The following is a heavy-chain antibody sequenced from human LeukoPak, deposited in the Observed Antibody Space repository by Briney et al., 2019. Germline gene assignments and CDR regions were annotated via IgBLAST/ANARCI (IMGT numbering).Heavy chain of an antibody. V-gene: IGHV3-53*01. CDR2: IYSGGST. CDR3: ARYHRVVVVPAASFDY. J-gene: IGHJ4*02. Sequence: GGSLRLSCAASGFTVSSNYMSWVRQAPGKGLEWVSVIYSGGSTYYADSVKGRFTISRDNSKNTLYLQMNSLRAEDTAVYYCARYHRVVVVPAASFDYWGQGTLVTVSS. D-gene: IGHD2-2*01. CDR1: GFTVSSNY.